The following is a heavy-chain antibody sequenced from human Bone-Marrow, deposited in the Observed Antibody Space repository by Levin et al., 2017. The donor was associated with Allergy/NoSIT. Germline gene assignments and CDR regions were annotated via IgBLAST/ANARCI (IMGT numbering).Heavy chain of an antibody. D-gene: IGHD1/OR15-1a*01. CDR2: INTNNGNT. Sequence: LGESLKISCKASGYTFSTYGFTWLRQAPGQGLEWMGWINTNNGNTDYAEKFQGRVTLTTDTPTATVYMELRRLTSDDTAVYYCARVGGSTWWDNVDYWGQGTLVTVSS. CDR3: ARVGGSTWWDNVDY. V-gene: IGHV1-18*01. CDR1: GYTFSTYG. J-gene: IGHJ4*02.